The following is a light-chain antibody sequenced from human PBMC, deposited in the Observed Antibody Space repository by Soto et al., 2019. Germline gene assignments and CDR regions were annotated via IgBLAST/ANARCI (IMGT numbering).Light chain of an antibody. CDR1: RTLNNY. V-gene: IGKV1-39*01. CDR3: QQSSITRFT. J-gene: IGKJ4*02. Sequence: YRSSRTLNNYLTWFQQKPGKAPKVLIYAASTLQSGVPSRFSGGRSGADFTLTIGSLEPEDFPSYDCQQSSITRFTCGRGTKVDIK. CDR2: AAS.